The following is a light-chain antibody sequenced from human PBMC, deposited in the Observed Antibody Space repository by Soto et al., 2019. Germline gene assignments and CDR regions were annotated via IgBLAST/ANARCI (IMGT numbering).Light chain of an antibody. Sequence: EIVLTQSPGTLFLSRGERAILSCRASKSVSSSYLAWYQQKPGQAPRLLNYGASSRATGIPDRFSGSDSETHSTLTISRLEPEDFAVYYCRQYGSSLSITFGQGTRLEIK. CDR2: GAS. CDR3: RQYGSSLSIT. J-gene: IGKJ5*01. V-gene: IGKV3-20*01. CDR1: KSVSSSY.